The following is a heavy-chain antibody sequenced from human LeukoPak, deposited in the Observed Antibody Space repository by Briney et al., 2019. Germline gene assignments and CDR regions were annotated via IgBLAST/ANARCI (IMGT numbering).Heavy chain of an antibody. Sequence: LGGSLRLSCAASGFTFSSYAMSWVRQAPGKGLEWVSAISGSGGSTYYADSVKGRFTISRDNSKNTLYLQMNSLRAEDTAVYYCAKDHGDYEFTGYYGMDVWGQGTTVTVSS. V-gene: IGHV3-23*01. CDR3: AKDHGDYEFTGYYGMDV. D-gene: IGHD4-17*01. J-gene: IGHJ6*02. CDR1: GFTFSSYA. CDR2: ISGSGGST.